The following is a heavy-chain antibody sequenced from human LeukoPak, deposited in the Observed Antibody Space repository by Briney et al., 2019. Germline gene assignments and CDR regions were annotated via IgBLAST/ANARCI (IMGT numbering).Heavy chain of an antibody. D-gene: IGHD4-17*01. CDR1: GGSITSYY. V-gene: IGHV4-59*01. CDR2: IYYSGPT. CDR3: VRSKSGTYGWFDP. Sequence: PSETLSLTCTVSGGSITSYYWSWIRQPPGKGLEWIGYIYYSGPTNYNPSLKSRVTISVDTSKNQFSLKVNSVTAADTAVYYCVRSKSGTYGWFDPWGQGALVTVSS. J-gene: IGHJ5*02.